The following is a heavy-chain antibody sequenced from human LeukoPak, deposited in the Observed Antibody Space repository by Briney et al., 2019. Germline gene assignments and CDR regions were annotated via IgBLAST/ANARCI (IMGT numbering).Heavy chain of an antibody. J-gene: IGHJ6*02. Sequence: SETLSLTCTVSGGSISTYYWNWIRQPPGKGLEWIGYVYYSGTTYQNPSLKSRVTMSVDTSKNQLSLKLNSVTAADTAVYYCARGTGATNLYGMDLWGQGTTVAVSS. CDR3: ARGTGATNLYGMDL. D-gene: IGHD1-14*01. V-gene: IGHV4-59*01. CDR1: GGSISTYY. CDR2: VYYSGTT.